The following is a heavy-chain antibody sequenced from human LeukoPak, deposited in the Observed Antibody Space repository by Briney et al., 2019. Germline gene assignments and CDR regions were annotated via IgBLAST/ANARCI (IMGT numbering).Heavy chain of an antibody. J-gene: IGHJ5*02. Sequence: PSETLSLTCTVSGYSISSGYYWGWIRQPPGKGREGMGSIYHSGSTYYNPSLKSRVTISVDTSKNQFSLKLSSVTDADTDVYYCARGYSSGWSLNWFDPRGPGTLVTVSS. CDR3: ARGYSSGWSLNWFDP. D-gene: IGHD6-19*01. CDR2: IYHSGST. V-gene: IGHV4-38-2*02. CDR1: GYSISSGYY.